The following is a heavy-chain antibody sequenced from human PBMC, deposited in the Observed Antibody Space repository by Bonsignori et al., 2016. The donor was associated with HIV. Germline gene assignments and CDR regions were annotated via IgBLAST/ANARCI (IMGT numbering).Heavy chain of an antibody. Sequence: GGSLRLSCAASGFTFSGSAMHWVRQASGKGLEWVGRIRSKANSYATAYAASVKGRFTISRDDSKNTAYLQMNSLKTEDTAVYYCTSSYYDFWSGYYTGGDAFDIWGQGTMVTVSS. CDR1: GFTFSGSA. D-gene: IGHD3-3*01. CDR3: TSSYYDFWSGYYTGGDAFDI. V-gene: IGHV3-73*01. CDR2: IRSKANSYAT. J-gene: IGHJ3*02.